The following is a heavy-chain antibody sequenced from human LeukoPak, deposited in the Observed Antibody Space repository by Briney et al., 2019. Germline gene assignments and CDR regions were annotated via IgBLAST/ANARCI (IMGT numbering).Heavy chain of an antibody. D-gene: IGHD4/OR15-4a*01. CDR2: ISISGDIT. V-gene: IGHV3-23*01. Sequence: GGSLRLSRAVSGFTFSSHAMTWVRQAPGKGLEWVSGISISGDITYYADSVQGRFIISRDNSKNTVYLQMNSLRVEDTAVYYCANEEVPNDYWGQGTLVTVSS. CDR1: GFTFSSHA. J-gene: IGHJ4*02. CDR3: ANEEVPNDY.